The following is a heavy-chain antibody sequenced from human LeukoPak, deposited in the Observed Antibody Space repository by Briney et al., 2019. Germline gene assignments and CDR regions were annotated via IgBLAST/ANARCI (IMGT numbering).Heavy chain of an antibody. D-gene: IGHD2-2*01. CDR3: ARANFLYCSSTTCLFDY. V-gene: IGHV1-2*02. CDR1: GYTFTHYY. CDR2: INPNDGDT. Sequence: GASVKVSCKASGYTFTHYYMHWVRQAPGQGFAWMGWINPNDGDTNYAQKFQGRVTMTRDTSISTAHMEVSRLRSDDMAVYYCARANFLYCSSTTCLFDYWGQGTLVTVSS. J-gene: IGHJ4*02.